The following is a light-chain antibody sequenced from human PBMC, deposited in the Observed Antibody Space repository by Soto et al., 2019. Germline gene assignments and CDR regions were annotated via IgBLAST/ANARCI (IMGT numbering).Light chain of an antibody. CDR1: QSVNNN. Sequence: EILITQSPATLSVSPGEGATLSCRASQSVNNNLAWYQQKPGQAPRLLIFDASTRATGIPARFSGTGSGTEFTLTISSLQSEDFAVYYCQQYNRWFSITFGQGTRLEIK. V-gene: IGKV3-15*01. J-gene: IGKJ5*01. CDR2: DAS. CDR3: QQYNRWFSIT.